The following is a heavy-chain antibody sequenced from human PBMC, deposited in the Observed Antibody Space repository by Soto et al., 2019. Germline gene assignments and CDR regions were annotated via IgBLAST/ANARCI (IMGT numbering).Heavy chain of an antibody. CDR2: INSDGSST. CDR3: ARVLYREDGPDY. CDR1: GFTFSSYW. J-gene: IGHJ4*02. V-gene: IGHV3-74*01. D-gene: IGHD3-10*01. Sequence: EVQLVESGGGLVQPGGSLRLSCAASGFTFSSYWMHWVRQAPGKGLVWVSRINSDGSSTSYADSVKGRFTISRDNTKNTLYLQMNSLRAEDTAVYYCARVLYREDGPDYWGQGTLVTVSS.